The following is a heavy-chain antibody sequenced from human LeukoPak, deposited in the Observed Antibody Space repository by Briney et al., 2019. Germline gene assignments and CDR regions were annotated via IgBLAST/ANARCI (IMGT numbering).Heavy chain of an antibody. CDR1: GFTFSSYA. V-gene: IGHV3-23*01. CDR2: ISGSGGST. CDR3: AKAGDYDILTGSPPFDY. Sequence: GGSLRLSCAASGFTFSSYAMSWVRQAPGKGLEWVSAISGSGGSTYYADSVKGRFTISRDNSKNTLYLQMNSLRAEDTAVYYCAKAGDYDILTGSPPFDYWGQGTLVTVSS. J-gene: IGHJ4*02. D-gene: IGHD3-9*01.